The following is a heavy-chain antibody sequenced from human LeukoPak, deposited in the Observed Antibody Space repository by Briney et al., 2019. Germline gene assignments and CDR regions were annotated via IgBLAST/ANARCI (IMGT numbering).Heavy chain of an antibody. Sequence: GESLKISCKGSGYSFPSYWIGWVRQMPGKGLEWMGIIYPGDSDTRYSPSFQGQVTLSADKSISTAYLQWSSLKASDTGFYYCARLLPAPVPGKGFDFWGKEPLVPVSS. D-gene: IGHD6-19*01. V-gene: IGHV5-51*01. J-gene: IGHJ4*02. CDR2: IYPGDSDT. CDR3: ARLLPAPVPGKGFDF. CDR1: GYSFPSYW.